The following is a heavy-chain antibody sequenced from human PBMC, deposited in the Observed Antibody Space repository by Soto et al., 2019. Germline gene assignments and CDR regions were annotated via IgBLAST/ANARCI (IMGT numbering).Heavy chain of an antibody. V-gene: IGHV1-69*13. CDR2: IIPIFGTT. J-gene: IGHJ4*02. CDR3: AMIEYSSGSDY. D-gene: IGHD6-19*01. CDR1: GVTFSSFP. Sequence: SVKVSCKASGVTFSSFPIAWVRQAPGQGLEWVGGIIPIFGTTKYAQNFRDRVTISADESTSTAYMELSSLRFEDTAVYYCAMIEYSSGSDYWGQGTLVTVSS.